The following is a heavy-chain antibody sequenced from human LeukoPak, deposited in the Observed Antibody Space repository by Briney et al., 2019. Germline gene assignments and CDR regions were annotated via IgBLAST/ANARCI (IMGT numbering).Heavy chain of an antibody. Sequence: ASVKVSCKASGYTFTSYGISWVRQAPGQGLEWMGWISAYNGNTNYAQKLQGRVTMTTDTSTSTAYMELRSLRSDDTAVYYCAGLEQQLVVVNTRDPHYYYYMDVWGKGTTVTVSS. CDR1: GYTFTSYG. J-gene: IGHJ6*03. D-gene: IGHD6-13*01. CDR3: AGLEQQLVVVNTRDPHYYYYMDV. CDR2: ISAYNGNT. V-gene: IGHV1-18*01.